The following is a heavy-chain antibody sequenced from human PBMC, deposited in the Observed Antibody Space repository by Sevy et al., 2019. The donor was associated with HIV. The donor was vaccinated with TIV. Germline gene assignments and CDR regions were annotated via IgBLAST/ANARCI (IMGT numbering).Heavy chain of an antibody. CDR3: AREMGGYGSGRPIGYMDV. D-gene: IGHD5-18*01. V-gene: IGHV3-30-3*01. J-gene: IGHJ6*03. CDR2: ISYDGSNK. CDR1: GFTFSSYA. Sequence: GGSLRLSCAASGFTFSSYAMHWVRQAPGKGLEWVAVISYDGSNKYYADSVKGRFTIPRDNSKNTLYLQMNSLRAEDTAVYYCAREMGGYGSGRPIGYMDVWGKGTTVTVSS.